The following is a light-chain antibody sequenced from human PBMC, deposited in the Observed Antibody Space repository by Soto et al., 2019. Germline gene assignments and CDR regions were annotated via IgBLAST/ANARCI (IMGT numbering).Light chain of an antibody. CDR2: AVS. J-gene: IGKJ3*01. V-gene: IGKV1D-12*01. CDR3: QQANTFTLT. CDR1: QGIYNW. Sequence: DIHMTQSPSSVSASVGDIFTITCRASQGIYNWLAWYQQKPGKAPKLLISAVSNLQSGVPSRFSGSGYGTDLTLTISSMKPEDFATYYCQQANTFTLTLGPGTKVDIK.